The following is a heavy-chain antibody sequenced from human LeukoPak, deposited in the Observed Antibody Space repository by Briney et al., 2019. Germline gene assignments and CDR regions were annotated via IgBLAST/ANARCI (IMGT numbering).Heavy chain of an antibody. J-gene: IGHJ3*01. CDR3: TRDLDLYNDAFDV. V-gene: IGHV3-21*01. Sequence: GGSLRLSCTASGFTFTRYRMNWVRQAPGKGLEWLSSIGSSSNEIYYADSVKGRFTISRDNAKNSVYLQINSLRAEDTAVYYCTRDLDLYNDAFDVWGQGTRVIVSS. CDR2: IGSSSNEI. D-gene: IGHD1-14*01. CDR1: GFTFTRYR.